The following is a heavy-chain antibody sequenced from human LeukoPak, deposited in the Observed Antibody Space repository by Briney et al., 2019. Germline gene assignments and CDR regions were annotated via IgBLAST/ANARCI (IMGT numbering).Heavy chain of an antibody. CDR3: TRGTTGPLSY. V-gene: IGHV3-73*01. D-gene: IGHD1-7*01. CDR1: GLTFIGSA. J-gene: IGHJ4*02. Sequence: GPLKLSCAASGLTFIGSALHWVRQAYGKGLEWVDRIRSKANRYATAYAASVKGRFTISRDDSMNTAYLQMNSLKTEDTAVYYCTRGTTGPLSYWGQGTLVTVSS. CDR2: IRSKANRYAT.